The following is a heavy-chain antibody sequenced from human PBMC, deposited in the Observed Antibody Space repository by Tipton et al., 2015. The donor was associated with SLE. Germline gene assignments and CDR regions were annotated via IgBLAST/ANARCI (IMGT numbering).Heavy chain of an antibody. CDR3: ARGGYYSFFDY. J-gene: IGHJ4*02. CDR2: INHSGST. Sequence: LSLTCAVYGGSFSGYYWSWIRQPPGKGLEWVGEINHSGSTNYNPSLKSRVTISVDTSKNQFSLKLSSVTAADTAVYYCARGGYYSFFDYWGQGTLVTVSS. CDR1: GGSFSGYY. V-gene: IGHV4-34*01. D-gene: IGHD3-22*01.